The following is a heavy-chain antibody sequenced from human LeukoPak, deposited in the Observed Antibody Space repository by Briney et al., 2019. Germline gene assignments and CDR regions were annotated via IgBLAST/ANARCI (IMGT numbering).Heavy chain of an antibody. D-gene: IGHD6-13*01. CDR2: IYYSGST. CDR1: GGSISSYY. CDR3: ARLVIAAAGTIDY. V-gene: IGHV4-59*01. Sequence: SETLSLTCTDSGGSISSYYWSWIRQPPGKGLEWIGYIYYSGSTNYNPSLKSRVTISVDTSKNQFSLKLSSVTAADTAVYYCARLVIAAAGTIDYWGQGTLVTVSS. J-gene: IGHJ4*02.